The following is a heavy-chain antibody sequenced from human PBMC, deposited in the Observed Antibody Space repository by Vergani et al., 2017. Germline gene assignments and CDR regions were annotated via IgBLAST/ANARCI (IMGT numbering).Heavy chain of an antibody. J-gene: IGHJ4*02. Sequence: QVKLQESGPGLLKPSQTLSLTCTVSGESIRSGSHYWSWIRQPAGKGPEWIGHIHTGGSTDRNPSFKSRVSISVDTSKSQFSLKLNSVTVADTAVYYCARSRPYCTSGSCPAIWGQGTLVTGSS. V-gene: IGHV4-61*02. CDR1: GESIRSGSHY. CDR2: IHTGGST. D-gene: IGHD2-15*01. CDR3: ARSRPYCTSGSCPAI.